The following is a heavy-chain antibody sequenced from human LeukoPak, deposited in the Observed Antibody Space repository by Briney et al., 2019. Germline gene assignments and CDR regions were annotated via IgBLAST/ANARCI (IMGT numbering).Heavy chain of an antibody. V-gene: IGHV1-8*01. D-gene: IGHD5-18*01. CDR3: ARASGYSYGYDN. CDR2: MNPNSGNA. Sequence: ASVRVSCKASGYTFTSYDINWVRQAPGQGLEWMGWMNPNSGNAGYAQRFQGRVTMTRNTSINTAYMELSSLRSEDTAMYYCARASGYSYGYDNWGQGTLVTVSS. J-gene: IGHJ4*02. CDR1: GYTFTSYD.